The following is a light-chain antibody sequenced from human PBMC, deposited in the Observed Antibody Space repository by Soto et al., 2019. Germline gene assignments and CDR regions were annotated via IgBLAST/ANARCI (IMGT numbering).Light chain of an antibody. V-gene: IGKV3-15*01. J-gene: IGKJ1*01. Sequence: EIVMTQSPATLSVSPGERATLSCRASQSVSSNLAWYQQKPGQAPRLLIYGASTRATGIPARFSGSGSGTEFTLTISSLQSEDFAVYYWQQYNNWPLIGTFGQGTKVEIK. CDR3: QQYNNWPLIGT. CDR2: GAS. CDR1: QSVSSN.